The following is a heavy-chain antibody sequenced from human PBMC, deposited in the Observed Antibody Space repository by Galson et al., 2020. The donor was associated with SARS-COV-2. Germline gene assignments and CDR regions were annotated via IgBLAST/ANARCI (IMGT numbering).Heavy chain of an antibody. V-gene: IGHV1-18*01. CDR1: GYTFTSYG. CDR3: AREGTYCSTTTCYLDV. J-gene: IGHJ6*02. Sequence: ASVKVSCKASGYTFTSYGISWVRQAPGQGLEWMGWISPYNGNTNYAQKLQGRVTMTTDTSTSTAYMELRSLRSDDTAVYYCAREGTYCSTTTCYLDVWGQGTTVTVPS. CDR2: ISPYNGNT. D-gene: IGHD2-2*01.